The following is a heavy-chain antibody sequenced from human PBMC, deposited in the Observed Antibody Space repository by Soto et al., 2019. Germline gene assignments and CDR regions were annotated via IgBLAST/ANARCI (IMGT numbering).Heavy chain of an antibody. CDR1: VFCIIIGYYY. CDR3: AREQSVKDTLHWLET. Sequence: SSTXSLTCTVCVFCIIIGYYYLSWIRQPPGKGLEWIGYIYYSGITYYNPSLKSRVTISVDKSKNQFSLKLSSVTAADTAVYYCAREQSVKDTLHWLETRGPGTLVTV. J-gene: IGHJ5*02. V-gene: IGHV4-30-4*01. CDR2: IYYSGIT. D-gene: IGHD4-4*01.